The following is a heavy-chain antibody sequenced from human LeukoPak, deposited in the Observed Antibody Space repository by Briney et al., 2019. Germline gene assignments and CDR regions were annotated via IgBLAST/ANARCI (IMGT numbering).Heavy chain of an antibody. CDR3: ARLTADGRLYFVD. J-gene: IGHJ4*02. CDR1: GFTFSTYS. V-gene: IGHV3-53*01. D-gene: IGHD6-13*01. CDR2: LYNTGNT. Sequence: GGSLRLSCAASGFTFSTYSLNWVRQAPGKGLEWVSTLYNTGNTYYANSVKGRFSISRDNPKNTLFLQMNSLRAEDTAVYYCARLTADGRLYFVDWGPGNLVTVSS.